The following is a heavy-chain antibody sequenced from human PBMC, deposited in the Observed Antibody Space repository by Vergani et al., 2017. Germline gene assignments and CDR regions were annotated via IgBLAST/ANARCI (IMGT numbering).Heavy chain of an antibody. J-gene: IGHJ4*02. CDR2: IKEDGSEK. CDR1: GFTFSSYW. V-gene: IGHV3-7*01. Sequence: EVQLVESGGDLVQPGGSLRLSCAASGFTFSSYWMSWVRQAPGKGLEWVANIKEDGSEKYYVDSVKGRFTISRDTAKNSLYLQMNSLRAEDTAVYYCAREDAYYYDSSGSYEYWGQGTLVTVSS. CDR3: AREDAYYYDSSGSYEY. D-gene: IGHD3-22*01.